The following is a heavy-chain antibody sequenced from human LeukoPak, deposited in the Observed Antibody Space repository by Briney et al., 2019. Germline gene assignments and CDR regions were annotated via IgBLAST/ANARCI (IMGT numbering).Heavy chain of an antibody. CDR3: ASQPYYESSGYYFY. CDR2: IYNSGST. D-gene: IGHD3-22*01. V-gene: IGHV4-39*01. CDR1: GGSISSSTYN. J-gene: IGHJ4*02. Sequence: EPSETLPLTCTVSGGSISSSTYNWGWIRQPPGKGLEWIGSIYNSGSTFYNPSLKSRATISIDTSKNQFSLKLSSVTAADTAIYYCASQPYYESSGYYFYWGQGTLLTVSS.